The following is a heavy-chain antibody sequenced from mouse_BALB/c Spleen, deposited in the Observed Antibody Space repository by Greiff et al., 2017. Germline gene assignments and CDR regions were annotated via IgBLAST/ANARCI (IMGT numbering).Heavy chain of an antibody. V-gene: IGHV5-9-4*01. Sequence: EVKVVESGGGLVKPGGSLKLSCAASGFTFSSYAMSWVRQSPEKRLEWVAEISSGGSYTYYPDTVTGRFTISRDNAKNTLYLEMSSLRSEDTAMYYCARDGDGSRGDYAMDYGVKEPQSPSPQ. J-gene: IGHJ4*01. D-gene: IGHD1-1*01. CDR3: ARDGDGSRGDYAMDY. CDR2: ISSGGSYT. CDR1: GFTFSSYA.